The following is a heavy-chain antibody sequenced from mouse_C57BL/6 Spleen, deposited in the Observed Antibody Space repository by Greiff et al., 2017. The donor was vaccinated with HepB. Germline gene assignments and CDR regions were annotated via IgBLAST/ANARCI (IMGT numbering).Heavy chain of an antibody. CDR2: INPSSGYT. Sequence: VQVVESGAELAKPGASVKLSCKASGYTFTSYWMHWVKQRPGQGLEWIGYINPSSGYTKYNQKFKDKATLTADKSSSTAYMQLSSLTYEDSAVYYCARWATTVIRYFDVWGTGTTVTVSS. V-gene: IGHV1-7*01. J-gene: IGHJ1*03. CDR3: ARWATTVIRYFDV. D-gene: IGHD1-1*01. CDR1: GYTFTSYW.